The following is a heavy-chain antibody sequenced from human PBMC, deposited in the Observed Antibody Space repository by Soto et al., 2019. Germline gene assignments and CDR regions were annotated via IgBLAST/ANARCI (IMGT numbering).Heavy chain of an antibody. J-gene: IGHJ2*01. Sequence: EVQLLESGGALVQPGGSLRLACATSGLTFSGYSMGWVRQAPGKGLEWVSSIVARGITTYYADSVKGRFTISRDNSKNTLYLQMSSLRDEDTAVYYCAKDLRGPEAGTWYFDLWGCGTLVTVSS. D-gene: IGHD6-13*01. CDR3: AKDLRGPEAGTWYFDL. CDR2: IVARGITT. V-gene: IGHV3-23*01. CDR1: GLTFSGYS.